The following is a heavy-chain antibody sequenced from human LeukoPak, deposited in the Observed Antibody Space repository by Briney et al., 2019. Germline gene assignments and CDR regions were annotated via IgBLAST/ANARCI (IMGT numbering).Heavy chain of an antibody. CDR2: ISWNSGSI. V-gene: IGHV3-9*01. CDR3: ARGASVVPGIDNAFDI. J-gene: IGHJ3*02. CDR1: GFTFDDYA. D-gene: IGHD6-19*01. Sequence: QSGGSLRLSCAASGFTFDDYAMHWVRQAPGKGLEWVSGISWNSGSIGYADSVKGRFTISRDNAKNSLYLQMNSLRADDTALYYCARGASVVPGIDNAFDIWGQGTMVTVSS.